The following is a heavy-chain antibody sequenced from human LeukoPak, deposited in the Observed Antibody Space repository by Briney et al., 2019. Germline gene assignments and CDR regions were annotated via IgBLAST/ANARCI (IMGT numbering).Heavy chain of an antibody. CDR1: GYTFTGYY. J-gene: IGHJ4*02. CDR3: AREYDASVLYGDYKLNPFDY. CDR2: INPNSGGT. Sequence: ASVKVSCKASGYTFTGYYMHWVRQAPGQGLEWMGWINPNSGGTSYAQKFQGRVTMTRDTSISTAYMELSRLRSDDTAVYYCAREYDASVLYGDYKLNPFDYWGQGTLVTVSS. V-gene: IGHV1-2*02. D-gene: IGHD4-17*01.